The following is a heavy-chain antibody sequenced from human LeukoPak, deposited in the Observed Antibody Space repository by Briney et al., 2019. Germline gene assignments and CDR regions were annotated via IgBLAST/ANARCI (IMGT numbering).Heavy chain of an antibody. V-gene: IGHV3-23*01. Sequence: PGGSLRLSCAASGFTFSSYAMSWVRQAPRKGLEWVSAISGSGGSTYYADSVKGRFTISRDNSKNTLYLQMNSLRAEDTAVYYCAKASPYDFWSGYPPSGDYWGQGTLVTVSS. CDR2: ISGSGGST. D-gene: IGHD3-3*01. CDR3: AKASPYDFWSGYPPSGDY. CDR1: GFTFSSYA. J-gene: IGHJ4*02.